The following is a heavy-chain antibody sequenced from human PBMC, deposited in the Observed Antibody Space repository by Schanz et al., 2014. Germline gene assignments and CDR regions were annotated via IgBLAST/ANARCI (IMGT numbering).Heavy chain of an antibody. CDR3: ARGRGFYDY. V-gene: IGHV1-69*02. Sequence: QVHLVQSGAEVKKPGSSVKVSCKASGGTFSSDTFSWVRQAPGQGLEWMGRIIPVLAIADYAQKFQGRVTITADKSTSTASMELSSLRSEDTAVYYCARGRGFYDYWGQGTLVTVSS. CDR1: GGTFSSDT. J-gene: IGHJ4*02. D-gene: IGHD3-10*01. CDR2: IIPVLAIA.